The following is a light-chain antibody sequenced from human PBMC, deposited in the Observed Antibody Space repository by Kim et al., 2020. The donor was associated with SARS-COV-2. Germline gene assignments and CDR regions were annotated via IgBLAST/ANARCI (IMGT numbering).Light chain of an antibody. J-gene: IGKJ2*03. Sequence: SPGERATLPGRASQSVSSNLAWYQQKPGQAPRLLIYGASTRATGIPARFSGSGSGTEFTLTISSLQSEDFAVYYCQQYNNWPLYSFGQGTKLEI. CDR1: QSVSSN. CDR3: QQYNNWPLYS. CDR2: GAS. V-gene: IGKV3-15*01.